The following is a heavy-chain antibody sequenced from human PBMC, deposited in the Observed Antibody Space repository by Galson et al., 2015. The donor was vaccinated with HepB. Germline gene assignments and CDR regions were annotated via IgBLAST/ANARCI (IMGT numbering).Heavy chain of an antibody. CDR3: ARDQGGSEDY. CDR1: GYTFTNYA. J-gene: IGHJ4*02. Sequence: SVKVSCKASGYTFTNYAIIWVRQAPGQGLEWMGWINTYSGYTNYAQKVQGRVTMITDTSTSTAYMELRSLRSDDTAVYYCARDQGGSEDYWGQGTLVTVSS. CDR2: INTYSGYT. V-gene: IGHV1-18*04. D-gene: IGHD1-26*01.